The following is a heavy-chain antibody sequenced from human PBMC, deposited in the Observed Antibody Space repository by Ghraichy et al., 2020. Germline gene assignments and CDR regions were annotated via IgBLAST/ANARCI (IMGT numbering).Heavy chain of an antibody. D-gene: IGHD1-7*01. CDR2: INGDGSST. CDR1: GFTFSSFW. Sequence: GGSLRLSCAASGFTFSSFWMHWVRQAPGKGLVWVSRINGDGSSTTYADSVKGRFTISRDNAKDTLYLEMNGLRAEDTAVYYCARDWMNYEYYFDSWGQGTLVTVSS. V-gene: IGHV3-74*03. J-gene: IGHJ4*02. CDR3: ARDWMNYEYYFDS.